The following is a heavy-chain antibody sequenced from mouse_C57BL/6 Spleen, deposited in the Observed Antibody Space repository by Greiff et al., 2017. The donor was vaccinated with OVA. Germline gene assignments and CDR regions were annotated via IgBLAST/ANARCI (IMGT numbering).Heavy chain of an antibody. V-gene: IGHV1-80*01. J-gene: IGHJ4*01. D-gene: IGHD1-1*01. CDR3: ARHYGSSYAMDY. Sequence: LQESGAELVKPGASVKISCKASGYAFSSYWMNWVKQRPGKGLEWIGQIYPGDGDTNYNGKFKGKATLTADKSSSTAYMQLSSLTSEDSAVYFCARHYGSSYAMDYWGQGTSVTVSS. CDR1: GYAFSSYW. CDR2: IYPGDGDT.